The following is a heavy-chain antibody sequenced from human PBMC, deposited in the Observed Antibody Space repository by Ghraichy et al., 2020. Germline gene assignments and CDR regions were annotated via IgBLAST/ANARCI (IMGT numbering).Heavy chain of an antibody. CDR3: AKEGAKHGGNSGDWYFDL. CDR1: GFTFSSYG. J-gene: IGHJ2*01. Sequence: GESLNISCAASGFTFSSYGMHWVRQAPGKGLEWVAFIRYDGSNKYYADSVKGRFTISRDNSKNTLYLQMNSLRAEDTAVYYCAKEGAKHGGNSGDWYFDLWGRGTLVTVSS. CDR2: IRYDGSNK. D-gene: IGHD4-23*01. V-gene: IGHV3-30*02.